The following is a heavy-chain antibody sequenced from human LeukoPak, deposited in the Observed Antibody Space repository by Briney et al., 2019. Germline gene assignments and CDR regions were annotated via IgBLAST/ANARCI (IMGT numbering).Heavy chain of an antibody. CDR1: GGSISSGSYY. CDR3: ARDLWHYSEDSAFDY. V-gene: IGHV4-61*01. D-gene: IGHD3-22*01. Sequence: PSQTLSLTCTVSGGSISSGSYYWSWIRQSPGKGLEWIGYVYYKGNTNYNPSLKSRVTISVDTSKNQFSLQLKSVSDEDTVVYYCARDLWHYSEDSAFDYWGQGTLVTVSS. CDR2: VYYKGNT. J-gene: IGHJ4*02.